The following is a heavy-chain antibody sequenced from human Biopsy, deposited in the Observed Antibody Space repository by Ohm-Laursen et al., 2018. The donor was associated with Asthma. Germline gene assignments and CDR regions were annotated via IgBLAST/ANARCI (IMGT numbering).Heavy chain of an antibody. CDR1: GGSISVSNW. V-gene: IGHV4-31*02. CDR2: IYYSGST. J-gene: IGHJ6*02. Sequence: TLSLTCDVSGGSISVSNWWSWVRQHPGKGLEWIGYIYYSGSTYYNPSLKSRVTISVDTSKNQFSLKLSSVTAADTAVYYCARDTYGGNAAYYYGMDVWGPGTTVTVSS. CDR3: ARDTYGGNAAYYYGMDV. D-gene: IGHD4-23*01.